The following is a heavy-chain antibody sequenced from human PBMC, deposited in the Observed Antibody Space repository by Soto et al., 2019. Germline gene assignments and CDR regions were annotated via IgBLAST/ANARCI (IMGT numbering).Heavy chain of an antibody. V-gene: IGHV3-33*01. J-gene: IGHJ5*02. Sequence: QVQLVESGVGVVQPGRSLRLSCAASGFTFRNYGMHWVRHAPGKGLEWLAVIWYDGSNKYYADSVKGRFTISRDNSKNTRYLEMNSLRDEDTAVYSCARDVRSRRYDLWGQGTLVIVSS. D-gene: IGHD3-10*02. CDR1: GFTFRNYG. CDR3: ARDVRSRRYDL. CDR2: IWYDGSNK.